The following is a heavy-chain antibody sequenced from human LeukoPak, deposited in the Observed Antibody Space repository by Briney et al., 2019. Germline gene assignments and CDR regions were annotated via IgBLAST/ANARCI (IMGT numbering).Heavy chain of an antibody. CDR2: IYPGDSDS. J-gene: IGHJ4*02. CDR3: ARRMYYYGSGSYFPFDY. CDR1: GYSFTSFW. D-gene: IGHD3-10*01. V-gene: IGHV5-51*01. Sequence: GESLKISCKGSGYSFTSFWIGWVRQMPGKGPEWVGIIYPGDSDSRYSPSFQGQVTISADKSISTAYLQWSSLKASDTAIYYCARRMYYYGSGSYFPFDYWGQGTLVTVSS.